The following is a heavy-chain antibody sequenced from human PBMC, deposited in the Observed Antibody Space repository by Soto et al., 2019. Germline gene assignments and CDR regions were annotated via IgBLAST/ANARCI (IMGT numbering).Heavy chain of an antibody. J-gene: IGHJ4*02. V-gene: IGHV4-4*02. Sequence: QVQLQGSGPGLVKPSGTLSLTCAVSGGSISSSNWWGWVRQPPGKGLEWIGEIYHTGSTTYNPSLNSRVTISVDKSKNQFSLELSSVTAADTAVYYCARDSGGGADYWGQGTLVTVSS. CDR2: IYHTGST. D-gene: IGHD2-21*01. CDR1: GGSISSSNW. CDR3: ARDSGGGADY.